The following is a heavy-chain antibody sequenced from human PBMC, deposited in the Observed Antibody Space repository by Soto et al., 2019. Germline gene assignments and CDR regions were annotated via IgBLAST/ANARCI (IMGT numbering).Heavy chain of an antibody. J-gene: IGHJ4*02. CDR2: INAGIGDT. D-gene: IGHD2-21*02. CDR3: ARSIVVVTALDY. Sequence: GASVKVFCKASGYTFTSYAMHWVRQAPGQRLEWMGWINAGIGDTQYSQDFQGRVTITRDTSASTAYMELSSLRSEDTAVYYCARSIVVVTALDYWGQGTLVTVSS. CDR1: GYTFTSYA. V-gene: IGHV1-3*01.